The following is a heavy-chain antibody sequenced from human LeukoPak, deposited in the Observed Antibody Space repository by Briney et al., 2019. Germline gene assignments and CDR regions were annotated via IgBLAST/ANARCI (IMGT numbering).Heavy chain of an antibody. J-gene: IGHJ6*03. CDR1: GGSFSGYY. Sequence: SETLSLTCAVYGGSFSGYYWSWIRQPPGKGLEWIGEINHSGSTNYNPSLKSRVTISVDTSKNQFSLKLSSVTAADTAVYYCASLDYGGNSPYYYYMDVWGKGTTVTVSS. D-gene: IGHD4-23*01. CDR2: INHSGST. CDR3: ASLDYGGNSPYYYYMDV. V-gene: IGHV4-34*01.